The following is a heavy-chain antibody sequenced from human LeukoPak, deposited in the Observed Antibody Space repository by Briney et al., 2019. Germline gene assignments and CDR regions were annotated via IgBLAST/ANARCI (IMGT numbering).Heavy chain of an antibody. CDR2: INHSGST. V-gene: IGHV4-34*01. CDR1: GGSFSGYY. Sequence: SETLSLTCAVYGGSFSGYYWSWIRQPPGKGLEWIAEINHSGSTNYNPSLKSRVTISVDTSKNQFSLKLSSVSAADTAVYYCARSSGYLFDPWGQGILVTVSS. CDR3: ARSSGYLFDP. D-gene: IGHD3-22*01. J-gene: IGHJ5*02.